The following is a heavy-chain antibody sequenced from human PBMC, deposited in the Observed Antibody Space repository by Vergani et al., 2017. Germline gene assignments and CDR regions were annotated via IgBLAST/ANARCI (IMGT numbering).Heavy chain of an antibody. D-gene: IGHD4-11*01. J-gene: IGHJ5*02. V-gene: IGHV4-61*02. Sequence: QVQLQESGPGLVKPSQTLSLTCTVSGGSISSGSYYWSWIRQPAGKGLEWIGRIYTSGSTNYNPFLKSRVTISVDTSKNQFSLKLSSVTAADTAVYYCARDTVGYDDYSNFWFDPWGQGTLVTVSS. CDR2: IYTSGST. CDR1: GGSISSGSYY. CDR3: ARDTVGYDDYSNFWFDP.